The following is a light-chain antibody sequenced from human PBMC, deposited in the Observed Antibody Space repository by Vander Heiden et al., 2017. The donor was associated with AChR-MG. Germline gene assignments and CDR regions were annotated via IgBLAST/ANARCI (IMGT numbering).Light chain of an antibody. V-gene: IGKV3-20*01. CDR3: LQDGSKLTT. CDR1: QSVSTNY. CDR2: NAS. Sequence: EIVLTQSPGTLSLSPGERATLSCRASQSVSTNYLAWYQQKPGQASRLLIYNASRRVTGIPDRFSGSGSGTDFTLTISRLEPEDFAVYYCLQDGSKLTTFGQGTRLEMK. J-gene: IGKJ5*01.